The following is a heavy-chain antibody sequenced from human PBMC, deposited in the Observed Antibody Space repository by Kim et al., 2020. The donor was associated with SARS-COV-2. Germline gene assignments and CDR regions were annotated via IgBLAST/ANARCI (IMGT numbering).Heavy chain of an antibody. CDR3: ARGGGVVIPEYYYYYYGMDV. CDR1: GFTFSDHY. J-gene: IGHJ6*02. CDR2: TRNKANSYTT. V-gene: IGHV3-72*01. Sequence: GGSLRLSCAASGFTFSDHYMDWVRQAPGKGLEWVGRTRNKANSYTTEYAASVKGRFTISRDDSKNSLYLQMNSLKTEDTAVYYCARGGGVVIPEYYYYYYGMDVWGQGTTVTVSS. D-gene: IGHD3-3*01.